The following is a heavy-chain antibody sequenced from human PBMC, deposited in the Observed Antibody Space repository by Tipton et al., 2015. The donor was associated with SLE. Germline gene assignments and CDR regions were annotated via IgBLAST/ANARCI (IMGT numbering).Heavy chain of an antibody. CDR2: INHDGSEK. V-gene: IGHV3-7*01. CDR3: GYNDGWIFDY. Sequence: SLRLSCAASGFTFSSSWMNWVRLPPGKGLELVANINHDGSEKNYVDSVKGRFTISRDNVKNSLYLQMNSLRAEDTAIYYCGYNDGWIFDYGGQGTLVTVSS. J-gene: IGHJ4*02. CDR1: GFTFSSSW. D-gene: IGHD1-1*01.